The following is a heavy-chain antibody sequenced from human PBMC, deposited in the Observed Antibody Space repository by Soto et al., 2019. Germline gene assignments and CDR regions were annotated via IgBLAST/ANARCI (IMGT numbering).Heavy chain of an antibody. V-gene: IGHV1-18*04. Sequence: ASVKVSCKASGYTFTGYYMHRVRQAPGQGLEWMGWISAYNGNTNYAQKLQGRVTMTTDTSTSTAYMELRSLRSDDTAVYYCARIVGATTVGWFDPWGQGTLVTVSS. CDR3: ARIVGATTVGWFDP. J-gene: IGHJ5*02. CDR2: ISAYNGNT. D-gene: IGHD1-26*01. CDR1: GYTFTGYY.